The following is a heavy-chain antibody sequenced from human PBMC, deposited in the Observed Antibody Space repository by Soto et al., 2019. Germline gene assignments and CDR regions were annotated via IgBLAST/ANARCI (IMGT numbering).Heavy chain of an antibody. CDR2: ISINGGST. D-gene: IGHD6-19*01. CDR1: GFTFSIYA. Sequence: PGGSLRLSCSASGFTFSIYAMHWVRQAPGKGLEYVSSISINGGSTHYADSVKGRFTISRDNSKNTQYLQMSSVRVDDTALYYCVKYHHDGWYGSFDFWGQGTLVTVSS. J-gene: IGHJ4*02. CDR3: VKYHHDGWYGSFDF. V-gene: IGHV3-64D*06.